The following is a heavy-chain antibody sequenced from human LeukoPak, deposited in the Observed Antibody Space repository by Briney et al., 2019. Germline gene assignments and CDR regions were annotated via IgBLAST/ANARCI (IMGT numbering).Heavy chain of an antibody. J-gene: IGHJ4*02. V-gene: IGHV3-64*01. Sequence: GGSLRLSCAASGFTFSSYAMHWVRQAPVKVLEYVSAISSNGGSTYYANSVKGRFTISRDNSKNTLYLQMGSLRAEDMAVYYCARARHSGYLDYWGQGTLVTVSS. CDR2: ISSNGGST. CDR1: GFTFSSYA. D-gene: IGHD6-19*01. CDR3: ARARHSGYLDY.